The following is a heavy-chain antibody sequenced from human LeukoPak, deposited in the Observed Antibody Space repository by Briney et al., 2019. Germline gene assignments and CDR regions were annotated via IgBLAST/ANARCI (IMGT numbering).Heavy chain of an antibody. D-gene: IGHD3-22*01. Sequence: PGRSLRLSCAASGFTFSSYAMHWVRQAPGKGLEWVAVISYDGSNKYYADSVKGRFTISRDNSKNTLYLQMNSPRAEDTAVYYCARGSPKYYYDSSGYYYGMDVWGQGTTVTVSS. CDR2: ISYDGSNK. CDR3: ARGSPKYYYDSSGYYYGMDV. J-gene: IGHJ6*02. CDR1: GFTFSSYA. V-gene: IGHV3-30-3*01.